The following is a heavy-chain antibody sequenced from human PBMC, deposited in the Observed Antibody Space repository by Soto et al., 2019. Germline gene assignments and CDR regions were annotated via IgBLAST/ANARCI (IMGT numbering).Heavy chain of an antibody. Sequence: WTWIRQPAGKGLEWVGRISASGTTNYNPSLKSRLAMSMDTSRNILSLSLISITAADSAVYYCAKEGLRWDAGAMDDWGQGTTVTVS. D-gene: IGHD1-26*01. CDR3: AKEGLRWDAGAMDD. V-gene: IGHV4-4*07. J-gene: IGHJ6*02. CDR2: ISASGTT.